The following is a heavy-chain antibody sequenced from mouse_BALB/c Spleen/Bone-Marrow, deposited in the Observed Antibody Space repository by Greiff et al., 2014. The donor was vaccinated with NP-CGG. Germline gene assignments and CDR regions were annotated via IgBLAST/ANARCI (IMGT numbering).Heavy chain of an antibody. V-gene: IGHV1-7*01. D-gene: IGHD2-4*01. CDR1: GYTFTTYW. J-gene: IGHJ1*01. CDR2: INPSTGNT. CDR3: ARGLRDWYFDV. Sequence: LQESGAELAKPGASVKMSCKASGYTFTTYWIHWVKQRPGQGLEWIGYINPSTGNTDYNQKFRDRATFTADKSSSTPYMQLSSLTSEDSAVYYCARGLRDWYFDVWGAGTTVTVSS.